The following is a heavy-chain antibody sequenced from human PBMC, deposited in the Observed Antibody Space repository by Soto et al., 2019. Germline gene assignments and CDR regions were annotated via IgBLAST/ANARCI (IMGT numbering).Heavy chain of an antibody. J-gene: IGHJ5*02. V-gene: IGHV3-30*18. CDR2: ISYDGSNK. D-gene: IGHD4-17*01. CDR1: GFTFSSYG. Sequence: QVQLVESGGGVVQPGRSLRLSCAASGFTFSSYGMHWVRQAPGQGLEWVAVISYDGSNKYYADSVKGRFTISRDNSKNTRELQRNSRRAEDTAVDYGAKDHDTTDYGDRGDWFDPWGQGTLVTVSS. CDR3: AKDHDTTDYGDRGDWFDP.